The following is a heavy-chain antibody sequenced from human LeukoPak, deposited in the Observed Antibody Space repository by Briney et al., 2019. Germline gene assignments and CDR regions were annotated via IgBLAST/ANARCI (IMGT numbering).Heavy chain of an antibody. D-gene: IGHD4-11*01. CDR2: IWSDGTNK. CDR1: GFTFRHFG. Sequence: GGSLRLSCAESGFTFRHFGFQWGRQAPGKGLEWVAVIWSDGTNKYYGDSVKGRFIIYRDDSHNTVYLQMNSLRVQDTAIYYSAKDAQRGFDYSNSLEYWGQGSLVTVPS. V-gene: IGHV3-33*06. J-gene: IGHJ1*01. CDR3: AKDAQRGFDYSNSLEY.